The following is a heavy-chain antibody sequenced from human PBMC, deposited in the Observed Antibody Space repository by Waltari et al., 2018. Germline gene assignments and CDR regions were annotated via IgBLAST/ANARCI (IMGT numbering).Heavy chain of an antibody. CDR2: MSSDGWKK. D-gene: IGHD3-16*01. Sequence: QVQLMESGGGVVWPGKSLRLPSATWRLFFNSYTMPWVRRAPGQGLEWVAAMSSDGWKKHYADSVKGRFTISRDNSNNTLSLQMDSLRPDDTAVYYCARERWGSSYFDSWGQGTLVAVSS. CDR3: ARERWGSSYFDS. J-gene: IGHJ4*02. V-gene: IGHV3-30*04. CDR1: RLFFNSYT.